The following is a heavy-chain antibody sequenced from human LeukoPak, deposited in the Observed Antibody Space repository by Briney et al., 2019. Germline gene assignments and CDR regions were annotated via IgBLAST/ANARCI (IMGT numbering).Heavy chain of an antibody. D-gene: IGHD3-22*01. Sequence: ASVKVSCKASGYIFTSYYMHWVRQAPGQGLEWMGIINPSGGSTSNAQKFQSRVTMTRDTSTSTVYMELSSLRSEDTAVYYCARDESSGYSGDYWGQGTLVTVSS. CDR3: ARDESSGYSGDY. J-gene: IGHJ4*02. V-gene: IGHV1-46*01. CDR1: GYIFTSYY. CDR2: INPSGGST.